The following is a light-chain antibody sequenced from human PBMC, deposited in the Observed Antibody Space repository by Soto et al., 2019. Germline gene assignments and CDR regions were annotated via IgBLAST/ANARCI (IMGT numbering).Light chain of an antibody. J-gene: IGKJ4*01. CDR1: ESVDIY. Sequence: ETVLTQSPATLSLSPGERATLSCRASESVDIYLAWYQQKPGQAPRLLIYDASNRAAGTRARFSGSGSGTDFALTISSLEPEDFAAYYCQQRKNWPPLTFGGGTKVEIK. CDR2: DAS. V-gene: IGKV3-11*01. CDR3: QQRKNWPPLT.